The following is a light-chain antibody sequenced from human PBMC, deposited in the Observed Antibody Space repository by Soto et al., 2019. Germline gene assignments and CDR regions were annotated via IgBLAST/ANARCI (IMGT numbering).Light chain of an antibody. CDR3: SSYSTTNILV. Sequence: QSVLTQPASVSGSPGQSITISCTGSSSDVGGYNYVSWYQQHPGKAPKLMIYEVSNRPSGISNRFSGSKSGNTASLTLSGLQAEDEADYYCSSYSTTNILVFGSGTKLTVL. J-gene: IGLJ1*01. CDR2: EVS. V-gene: IGLV2-14*01. CDR1: SSDVGGYNY.